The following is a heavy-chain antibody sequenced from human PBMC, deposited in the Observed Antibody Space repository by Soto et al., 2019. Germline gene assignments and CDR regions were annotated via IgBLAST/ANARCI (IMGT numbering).Heavy chain of an antibody. J-gene: IGHJ5*02. CDR3: ARDRSGGYNWFDP. Sequence: SETLSLTCTVSGGSISSYYWSWIRQPPGKGLEWIGYIYYSGSTNYNPSLKSRVTISVDTSKNQFSLKRSSVTAADTAVYYCARDRSGGYNWFDPWGQGALVTVSS. CDR2: IYYSGST. CDR1: GGSISSYY. D-gene: IGHD3-10*01. V-gene: IGHV4-59*01.